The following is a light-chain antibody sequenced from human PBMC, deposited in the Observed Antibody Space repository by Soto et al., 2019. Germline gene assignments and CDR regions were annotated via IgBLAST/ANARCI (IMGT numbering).Light chain of an antibody. Sequence: QSALTQPPSASGSPGRSVTISCTGTSSDVGGYGYVSCYQQHPGKAPKLMIYEVTIRPSGVSDRFSGSKSGNTASLTVSGLQAEDEADYYCSSYTGGNPSYVFGTGTKVTVL. CDR2: EVT. V-gene: IGLV2-8*01. CDR1: SSDVGGYGY. J-gene: IGLJ1*01. CDR3: SSYTGGNPSYV.